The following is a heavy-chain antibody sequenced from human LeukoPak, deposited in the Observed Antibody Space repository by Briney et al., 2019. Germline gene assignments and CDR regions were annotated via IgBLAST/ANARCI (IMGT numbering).Heavy chain of an antibody. D-gene: IGHD5-24*01. CDR2: IWYDGSNR. J-gene: IGHJ6*02. CDR3: EKDKMYTSTSNLYDVMDG. CDR1: GFTFSSFS. V-gene: IGHV3-30*02. Sequence: QPGGSLRLSCSASGFTFSSFSMNWVPQAPGNGLEWVAIIWYDGSNRYYADTVKGRFTISRENSNNTLYLQMNSLRVEDTAVYYCEKDKMYTSTSNLYDVMDGRGQGTGVTVSS.